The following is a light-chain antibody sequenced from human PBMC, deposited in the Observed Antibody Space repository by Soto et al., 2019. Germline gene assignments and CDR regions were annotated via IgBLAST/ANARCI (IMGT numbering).Light chain of an antibody. CDR1: QSVSSY. J-gene: IGKJ2*01. CDR3: QQYYNWPPYT. V-gene: IGKV3-11*01. Sequence: EIVLTQSPATLSLSPGERATLSCRASQSVSSYLAWYQQKPGQAPRLLIYDASNRATGIPARFSGSGSGTDFTLTISGLQSDDFAVYYCQQYYNWPPYTFGQGTKLQIK. CDR2: DAS.